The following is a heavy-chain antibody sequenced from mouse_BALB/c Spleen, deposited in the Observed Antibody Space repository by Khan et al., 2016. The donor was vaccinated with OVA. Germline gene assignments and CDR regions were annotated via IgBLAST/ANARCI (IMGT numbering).Heavy chain of an antibody. CDR1: GYSFTSYL. CDR2: IYPGNSDT. Sequence: EVQLQQSGTVLARPGASVKMSCKASGYSFTSYLIHWVKQRPGQGLDWIGDIYPGNSDTTYNQKFKDKAKLTAGTSANTAYMELSSLTNEDSAVYYCAREGYSSFAYWGQGTLVTVSA. D-gene: IGHD1-3*01. V-gene: IGHV1-5*01. J-gene: IGHJ3*01. CDR3: AREGYSSFAY.